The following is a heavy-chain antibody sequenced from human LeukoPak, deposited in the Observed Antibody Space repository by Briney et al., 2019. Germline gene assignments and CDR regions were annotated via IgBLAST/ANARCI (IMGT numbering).Heavy chain of an antibody. CDR2: ISYDGSNK. J-gene: IGHJ4*02. V-gene: IGHV3-30*03. CDR3: ASYRGDYATGYFDY. Sequence: GGSLRLSCAASGLTFRNYGMHWVRQAPGKGLEWVAIISYDGSNKYYADSVRGRFTISKDNSQNTLYLQMNSLRAEDTAVYYCASYRGDYATGYFDYWGQGTLVTVSS. CDR1: GLTFRNYG. D-gene: IGHD1-1*01.